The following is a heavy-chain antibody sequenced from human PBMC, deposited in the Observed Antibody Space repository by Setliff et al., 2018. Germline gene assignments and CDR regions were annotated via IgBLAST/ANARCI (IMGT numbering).Heavy chain of an antibody. J-gene: IGHJ6*03. CDR1: GGSISSSDFY. V-gene: IGHV4-39*01. D-gene: IGHD3-3*01. CDR3: ARMSGFQYIDV. Sequence: SETLSLTCTISGGSISSSDFYWGWIRQPPGKGLEWIGSIYYSGTTYYNPSLKSPVTIPIDTSKNQFSLKLSSVTAADTAVYYCARMSGFQYIDVWGEGTTVTVSS. CDR2: IYYSGTT.